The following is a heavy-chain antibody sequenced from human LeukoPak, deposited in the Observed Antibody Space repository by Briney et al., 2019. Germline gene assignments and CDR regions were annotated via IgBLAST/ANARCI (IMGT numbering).Heavy chain of an antibody. CDR2: IQYDGSEI. J-gene: IGHJ4*02. CDR1: GLMFSTSG. Sequence: PGGSLRLSCAASGLMFSTSGMHWVRQAPGKGLEWAAFIQYDGSEIYYADSLKGRFTISRDNSKNTLYLQMNSLRAEDTAVFYCARESGAAKIGQMLNYWGQGTLVTVSS. V-gene: IGHV3-30*02. D-gene: IGHD3-10*02. CDR3: ARESGAAKIGQMLNY.